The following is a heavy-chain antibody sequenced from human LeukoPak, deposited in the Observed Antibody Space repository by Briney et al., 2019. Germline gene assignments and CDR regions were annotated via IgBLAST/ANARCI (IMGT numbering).Heavy chain of an antibody. CDR2: ISGSGGST. CDR1: GFTFSSYW. Sequence: GGSLRLSCAASGFTFSSYWMSWVRQAPGKGLEWVSAISGSGGSTYYADSVKGRFSISRDNSKNTLFLQMNSLRAEDTAVYYCAKDRGYSFDCWGQGTLVTVSS. CDR3: AKDRGYSFDC. V-gene: IGHV3-23*01. J-gene: IGHJ4*02. D-gene: IGHD3-22*01.